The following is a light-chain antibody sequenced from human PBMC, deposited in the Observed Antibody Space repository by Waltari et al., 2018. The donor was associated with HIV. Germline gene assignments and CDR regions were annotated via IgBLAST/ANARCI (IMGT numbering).Light chain of an antibody. Sequence: SALTQPASVSGSPGQSITISCTGTSSDIGAYTYVSWYQQYPGKAPKRMIYAVSNRPSGVSTRFSGSKSGNTASLTISGLQAEDEADYYCSSYTVPGTLFGTGTRVTVL. J-gene: IGLJ1*01. CDR3: SSYTVPGTL. V-gene: IGLV2-14*01. CDR1: SSDIGAYTY. CDR2: AVS.